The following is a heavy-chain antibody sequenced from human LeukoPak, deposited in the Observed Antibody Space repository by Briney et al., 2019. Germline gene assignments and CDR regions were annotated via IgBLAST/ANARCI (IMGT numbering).Heavy chain of an antibody. CDR3: AKVNVVAGLRFFDY. V-gene: IGHV3-23*01. Sequence: GGSLRLSCVGSGFTFRSHAMSWVRQAPEKGLEFVSGIYENGGTTYYADSVKGRFTISRDNSKNTLYLQMNSLRAEDTAVYYCAKVNVVAGLRFFDYWGQGTLVTVSS. D-gene: IGHD2-15*01. J-gene: IGHJ4*02. CDR2: IYENGGTT. CDR1: GFTFRSHA.